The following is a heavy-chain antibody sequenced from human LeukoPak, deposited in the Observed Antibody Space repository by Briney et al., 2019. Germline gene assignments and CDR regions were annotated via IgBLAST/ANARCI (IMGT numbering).Heavy chain of an antibody. D-gene: IGHD1-26*01. CDR3: ARVGQGEWFFDL. CDR1: GFTFSSYG. V-gene: IGHV3-20*04. J-gene: IGHJ2*01. CDR2: VNWNGGST. Sequence: PGGSLRLSCAASGFTFSSYGMSWVRQAPGKGLEWISGVNWNGGSTGYADSVKGRFAISRDNAENTLYLQMNSLGAEDTAVYYCARVGQGEWFFDLWGRGTLVTVSS.